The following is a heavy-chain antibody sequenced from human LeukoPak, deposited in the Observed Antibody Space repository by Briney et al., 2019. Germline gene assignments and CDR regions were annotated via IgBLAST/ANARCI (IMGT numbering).Heavy chain of an antibody. V-gene: IGHV4-59*10. CDR3: ARELLPLYDSTEPRGFDY. J-gene: IGHJ4*02. CDR2: IYTSGST. D-gene: IGHD3-22*01. CDR1: GGSFSGYY. Sequence: PSETLSLTCVVYGGSFSGYYWSWIRQPPGKGLEWIGRIYTSGSTNYNPSLKSRVTMSVDTSKNQFSLKLSSVTAADTAVYYCARELLPLYDSTEPRGFDYWGQGTLVTVSS.